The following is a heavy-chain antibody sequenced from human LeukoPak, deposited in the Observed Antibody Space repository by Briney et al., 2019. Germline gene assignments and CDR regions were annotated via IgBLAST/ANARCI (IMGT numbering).Heavy chain of an antibody. J-gene: IGHJ4*02. Sequence: ASVKVSCKSSGYTFSRYYLHWVRLAPGRGLEGLGWINPNSGVTTYAQKFRGSVTMTRDTSINTAYMELSGLISNDTAVYYCARSDDLPGDFDCWGQGTLVTVSS. D-gene: IGHD1-1*01. V-gene: IGHV1-2*02. CDR1: GYTFSRYY. CDR3: ARSDDLPGDFDC. CDR2: INPNSGVT.